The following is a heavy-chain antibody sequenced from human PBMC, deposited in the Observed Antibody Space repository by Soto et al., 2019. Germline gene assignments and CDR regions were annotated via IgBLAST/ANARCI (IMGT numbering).Heavy chain of an antibody. CDR3: AKPLHSSGWSKFDY. D-gene: IGHD6-19*01. V-gene: IGHV3-23*01. CDR2: VSGGGDTT. Sequence: EVQLLESGGGLVHPGGSLRLSCAASGVTFSSHAMSWVRQAPGKGLEWVSGVSGGGDTTYYEDSVRGRFTISRDNPKSTLDLPMISLSAEDSALYYCAKPLHSSGWSKFDYWGQGILVTVSS. J-gene: IGHJ4*02. CDR1: GVTFSSHA.